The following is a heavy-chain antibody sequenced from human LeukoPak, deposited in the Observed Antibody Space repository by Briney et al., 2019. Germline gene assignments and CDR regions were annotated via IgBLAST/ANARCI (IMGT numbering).Heavy chain of an antibody. CDR1: GFTFSSYG. CDR3: AKDLQYYDFWSGSTNYYYYYGMDV. V-gene: IGHV3-30*02. J-gene: IGHJ6*02. CDR2: IWYDGSNK. D-gene: IGHD3-3*01. Sequence: QPGGSLRLSCAASGFTFSSYGMHWVRQAPGKGLEWVAVIWYDGSNKYYADSVKGRFTISRDNSKNTLYLQMNSLRAEDTAVYYCAKDLQYYDFWSGSTNYYYYYGMDVWGQGTTVTVSS.